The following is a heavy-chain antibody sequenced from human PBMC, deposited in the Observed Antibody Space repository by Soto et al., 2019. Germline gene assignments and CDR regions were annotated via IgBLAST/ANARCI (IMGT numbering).Heavy chain of an antibody. CDR2: ISSSGSTI. CDR3: ASSLTPSYSSPFPHGY. D-gene: IGHD6-6*01. V-gene: IGHV3-48*03. J-gene: IGHJ4*02. CDR1: GFTFSSYE. Sequence: GGSLRLSCAASGFTFSSYEMNWVRQAPGKGLEWVSYISSSGSTIYYADSVKGRFTISRDNAKNSLYLQMNSLRAEDTAVYYCASSLTPSYSSPFPHGYWGQGTLVTVS.